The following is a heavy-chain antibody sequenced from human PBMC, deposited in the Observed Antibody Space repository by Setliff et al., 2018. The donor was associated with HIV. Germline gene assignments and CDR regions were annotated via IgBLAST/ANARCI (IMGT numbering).Heavy chain of an antibody. D-gene: IGHD3-3*01. J-gene: IGHJ3*02. CDR2: INPNSGDK. V-gene: IGHV1-2*02. CDR1: AYTFTAYY. Sequence: ASVKVSCKASAYTFTAYYIHWVRQAPGQGLEWMGCINPNSGDKNYEQRFRGRLTMTRATSISTAYMELGSLTSDDTAVYYCARARHVERFGDGDAFDIWGQGTMVTVSS. CDR3: ARARHVERFGDGDAFDI.